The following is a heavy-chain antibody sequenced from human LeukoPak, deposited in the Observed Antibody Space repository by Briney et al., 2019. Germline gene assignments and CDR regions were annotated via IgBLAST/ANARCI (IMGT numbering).Heavy chain of an antibody. CDR1: GYSISSSYY. D-gene: IGHD2-2*01. CDR2: IYYSGST. CDR3: ARGWGRGSSTSLDAFDI. J-gene: IGHJ3*02. V-gene: IGHV4-61*01. Sequence: SETLSLTCAVSGYSISSSYYWSWIRQPPGKGLEWIGYIYYSGSTNYNPSLKSRVTISVDTSKNQFSLKLSSVTAADTAVYYCARGWGRGSSTSLDAFDIWGQGTMVTVSS.